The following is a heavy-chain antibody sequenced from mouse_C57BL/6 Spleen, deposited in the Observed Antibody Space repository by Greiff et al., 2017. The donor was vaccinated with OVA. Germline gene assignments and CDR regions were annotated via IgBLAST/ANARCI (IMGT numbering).Heavy chain of an antibody. CDR2: IYPGNSDT. V-gene: IGHV1-5*01. J-gene: IGHJ2*01. CDR1: GYPFPSYW. CDR3: TRTGNYYGNYEDY. D-gene: IGHD2-1*01. Sequence: EVQLQQSGTVLARPGASVKMSCKTSGYPFPSYWLHWVKQRPGQGLEWIGAIYPGNSDTSYNQKFKGKAKLTAVTSASTAYMELSSLTNEDSAVYYCTRTGNYYGNYEDYWGQGTTLTVSS.